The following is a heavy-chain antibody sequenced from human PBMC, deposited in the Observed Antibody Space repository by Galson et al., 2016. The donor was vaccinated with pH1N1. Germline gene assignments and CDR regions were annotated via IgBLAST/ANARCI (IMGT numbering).Heavy chain of an antibody. V-gene: IGHV3-66*02. CDR2: LYSGGST. J-gene: IGHJ6*01. Sequence: SLRLSCAASGFSVSSNYVTWVRQAPGKGLEWVSVLYSGGSTYYADSVRGRFTISGDYSKNTVFLQMNSLHQGPIGLPPGTLLQEHLWG. CDR1: GFSVSSNY. CDR3: TLLQEHL.